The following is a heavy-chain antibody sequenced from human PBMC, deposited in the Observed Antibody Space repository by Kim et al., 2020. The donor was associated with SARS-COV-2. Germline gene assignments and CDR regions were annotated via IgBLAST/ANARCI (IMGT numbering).Heavy chain of an antibody. Sequence: GESLKISCKGSGYRFTSYWINWVRQLPGKGLEWMGRIDPSDSYTNYSPSFQGHVTISADKSTSTAYLQWSRLKASDTATYYCARQDLSPYEDHGYYSYDDYWGQGTLVTVSS. CDR2: IDPSDSYT. CDR1: GYRFTSYW. CDR3: ARQDLSPYEDHGYYSYDDY. D-gene: IGHD3-22*01. V-gene: IGHV5-10-1*01. J-gene: IGHJ4*02.